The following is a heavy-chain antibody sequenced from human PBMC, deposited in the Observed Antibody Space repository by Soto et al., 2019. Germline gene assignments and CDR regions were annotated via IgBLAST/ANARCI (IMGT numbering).Heavy chain of an antibody. CDR2: IYWNDDK. Sequence: QITLKESVPTLVKPTQTLTLTCTFSGFSLSTSGVGVGWIRQPPGKALEWLALIYWNDDKRYSPSLKSRLTITKDTSKNQVVLTMTNMDPVDTATYYCAHRPDYYYSFTPYYFDYWGQGTLVTVSS. V-gene: IGHV2-5*01. CDR1: GFSLSTSGVG. CDR3: AHRPDYYYSFTPYYFDY. J-gene: IGHJ4*02. D-gene: IGHD3-22*01.